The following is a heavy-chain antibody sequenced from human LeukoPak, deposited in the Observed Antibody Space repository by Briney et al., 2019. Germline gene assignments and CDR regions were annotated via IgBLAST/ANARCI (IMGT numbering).Heavy chain of an antibody. CDR1: EFTFSSYA. CDR2: ISGSGGSP. D-gene: IGHD3-3*01. J-gene: IGHJ3*02. Sequence: PGGSLRLSCAASEFTFSSYAMSWVRQAPGKGLEWVSAISGSGGSPYYADSVKGRFTFSRDNSKNTLYLQMNSLRAEDTAVYYCAKDLVLRFLEWFADAFDIWGQGTMVTVSS. V-gene: IGHV3-23*01. CDR3: AKDLVLRFLEWFADAFDI.